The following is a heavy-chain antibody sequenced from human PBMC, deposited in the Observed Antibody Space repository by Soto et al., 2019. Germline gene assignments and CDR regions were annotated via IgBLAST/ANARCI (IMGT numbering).Heavy chain of an antibody. CDR1: GFTFSNAW. J-gene: IGHJ6*02. CDR2: IKSKTDGGTT. CDR3: TTGDCSSTSCYHPPGYYYYYYGMDV. D-gene: IGHD2-2*01. Sequence: LRLSCAASGFTFSNAWMSWVRQAPGKGLEWVGRIKSKTDGGTTDYAAPVKGRFTISRDDSKNTLYLQMNSLKTEDTAVYYCTTGDCSSTSCYHPPGYYYYYYGMDVWGQGTTVTVSS. V-gene: IGHV3-15*01.